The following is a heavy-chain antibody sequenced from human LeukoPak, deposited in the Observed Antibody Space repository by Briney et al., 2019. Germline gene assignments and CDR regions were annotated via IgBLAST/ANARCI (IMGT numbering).Heavy chain of an antibody. J-gene: IGHJ4*02. CDR1: GYTFTGYY. V-gene: IGHV1-2*02. CDR2: INPNSGGT. D-gene: IGHD3-10*01. Sequence: ASVKVSCKASGYTFTGYYMHWARQAPGHGLEWMGWINPNSGGTNYAQKFQGRVTRTRDTSISTAYMELSRLRSDDTAVYYCARDLVRGVIIGYWGQGTLVIVSS. CDR3: ARDLVRGVIIGY.